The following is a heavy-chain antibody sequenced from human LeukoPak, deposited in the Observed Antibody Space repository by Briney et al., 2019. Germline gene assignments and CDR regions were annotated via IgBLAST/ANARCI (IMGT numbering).Heavy chain of an antibody. J-gene: IGHJ4*01. V-gene: IGHV3-30*18. CDR1: EFTFSSYG. Sequence: GGSLRLSCAASEFTFSSYGMHWVRQAPGKGLEWVAVISYDGSNQYYADTVKGRFTISRDNSKNTLYLQMNGLRAEDTAVYYCAKDRLGALYYYDSSGYYRFDYWGQGTVVSASS. CDR3: AKDRLGALYYYDSSGYYRFDY. D-gene: IGHD3-22*01. CDR2: ISYDGSNQ.